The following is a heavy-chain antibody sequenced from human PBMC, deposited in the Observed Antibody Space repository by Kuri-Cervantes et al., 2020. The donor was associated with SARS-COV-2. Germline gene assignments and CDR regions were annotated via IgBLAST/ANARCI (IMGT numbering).Heavy chain of an antibody. V-gene: IGHV3-23*01. Sequence: GGSLRLSCAASGFTFTTYAMSWVRQASGKGLEWVSTISRSGDYTDHSDSVKGRFTISRDNSKNTLYLQMNSLRAEDTAVYYCARDLAVGVGILWFGELLYPWYFDYWGQGTLVTVSS. CDR3: ARDLAVGVGILWFGELLYPWYFDY. CDR1: GFTFTTYA. CDR2: ISRSGDYT. J-gene: IGHJ4*02. D-gene: IGHD3-10*01.